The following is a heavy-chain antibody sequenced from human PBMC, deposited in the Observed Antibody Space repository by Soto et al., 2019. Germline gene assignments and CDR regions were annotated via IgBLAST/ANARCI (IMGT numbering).Heavy chain of an antibody. V-gene: IGHV4-59*13. CDR2: IYYSGST. Sequence: QVQLQESGPGLVKPSETLSLTCTVSGGSISRYFWSWIRQPPGKGLQWIGHIYYSGSTDYNPSLKSRVAISVDASKTHFSLRLNSVTAADAAVYYCATYDSPYYHMDVWGKGTTVTVSS. CDR3: ATYDSPYYHMDV. D-gene: IGHD3-16*01. J-gene: IGHJ6*03. CDR1: GGSISRYF.